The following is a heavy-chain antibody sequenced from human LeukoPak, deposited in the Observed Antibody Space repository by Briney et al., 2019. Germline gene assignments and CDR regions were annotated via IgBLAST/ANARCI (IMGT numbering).Heavy chain of an antibody. CDR1: GYTFTSYY. V-gene: IGHV1-46*01. CDR2: INPSGGST. CDR3: ARDTYCSVGSCYSGYFDY. D-gene: IGHD2-15*01. J-gene: IGHJ4*02. Sequence: ASVKVSCKASGYTFTSYYMHWVRQAPGQGLEWMGIINPSGGSTSYAQKFQGRVTITRDTSTSTVYMELSSLRSEDTAVYYCARDTYCSVGSCYSGYFDYWGQGTLVTVSS.